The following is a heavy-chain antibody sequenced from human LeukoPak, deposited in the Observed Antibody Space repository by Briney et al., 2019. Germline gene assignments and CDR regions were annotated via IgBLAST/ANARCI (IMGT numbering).Heavy chain of an antibody. CDR3: AKEMRCSSTSCPPSDYYYYMDV. V-gene: IGHV3-30*02. J-gene: IGHJ6*03. CDR1: GFTFSSYG. D-gene: IGHD2-2*01. CDR2: IRYDGSNK. Sequence: GGSLRLSCAASGFTFSSYGMHWVRQAPGKGLEWVAFIRYDGSNKYYADSVKGRFTISRDNSKNTLYLQMNSLRAEDTAVYYCAKEMRCSSTSCPPSDYYYYMDVWGKGTTVTVSS.